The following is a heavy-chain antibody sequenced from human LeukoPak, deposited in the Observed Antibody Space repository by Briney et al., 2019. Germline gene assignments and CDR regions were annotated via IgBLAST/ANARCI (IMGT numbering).Heavy chain of an antibody. Sequence: GGSLRLSCAASGFTFSSYDMHWVRQATGKGLEWVSAIGTAGDTYYPGSVKGRFTISRENAKNSLCLQMNSLRAEDTAIYYCARENTAVPGGDCWGQGTLVTVSS. CDR3: ARENTAVPGGDC. CDR1: GFTFSSYD. CDR2: IGTAGDT. J-gene: IGHJ4*02. V-gene: IGHV3-13*01. D-gene: IGHD5-18*01.